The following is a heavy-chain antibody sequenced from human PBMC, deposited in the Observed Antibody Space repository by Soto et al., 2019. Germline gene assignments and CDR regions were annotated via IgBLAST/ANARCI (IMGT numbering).Heavy chain of an antibody. CDR3: ASDRAHRHESSGRLDL. CDR1: GDSMTNADYF. J-gene: IGHJ4*02. D-gene: IGHD3-22*01. V-gene: IGHV4-30-4*01. CDR2: ISYSGST. Sequence: QVQLQESGPGLVKPSQTLSLTCSVSGDSMTNADYFWTWIRQPPGKGLQWIGYISYSGSTFYNPSLKTRLTMSVDTSKNQFSVRLRSVTAAATAVYYCASDRAHRHESSGRLDLWGQGMLVTVSS.